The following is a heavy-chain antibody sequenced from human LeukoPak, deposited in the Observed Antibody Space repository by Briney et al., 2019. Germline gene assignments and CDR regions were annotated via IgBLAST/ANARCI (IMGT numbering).Heavy chain of an antibody. CDR3: ARHYRAVWLPYYYYYYMDV. J-gene: IGHJ6*03. V-gene: IGHV4-59*08. Sequence: NPSETPSLTCTVSVGSISSYYWSWIPQPPGKALEWIGYIYYSGSTNYNPSLKSRVTISVDTSKNQFSLKLSSVTAADTAVYYCARHYRAVWLPYYYYYYMDVWGKGTTVTVSS. D-gene: IGHD3-22*01. CDR2: IYYSGST. CDR1: VGSISSYY.